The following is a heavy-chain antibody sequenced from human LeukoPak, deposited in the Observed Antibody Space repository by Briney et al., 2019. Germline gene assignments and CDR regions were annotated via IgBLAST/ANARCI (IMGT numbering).Heavy chain of an antibody. CDR3: ARRQGCSSTSCPPDY. V-gene: IGHV5-51*01. D-gene: IGHD2-2*01. CDR2: IYPGDSDT. CDR1: GYSFNTYW. J-gene: IGHJ4*02. Sequence: GEPLKTSCRGSGYSFNTYWIGWVRQMPGKGLEWMVIIYPGDSDTRYSPSFQGQVTMSADKSINTAYLQWSSLKASDTAMYYCARRQGCSSTSCPPDYWGQGTLVTVSS.